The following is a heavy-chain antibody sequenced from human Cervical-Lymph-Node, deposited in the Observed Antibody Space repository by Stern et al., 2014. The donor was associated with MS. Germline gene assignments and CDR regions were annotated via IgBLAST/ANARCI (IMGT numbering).Heavy chain of an antibody. J-gene: IGHJ3*02. Sequence: QITLKESGPTLVKPTQTLTLTCTFSGFSLSTSGVGVGWIRQPPGKALEWLALIYWDDDKRYSPSLKSRLTITKDTSKNQVVLTMTNMDPVDTATYYCAHRLEDGYSFPSAFDIWGQGTMFTVSS. CDR1: GFSLSTSGVG. D-gene: IGHD5-24*01. CDR2: IYWDDDK. V-gene: IGHV2-5*02. CDR3: AHRLEDGYSFPSAFDI.